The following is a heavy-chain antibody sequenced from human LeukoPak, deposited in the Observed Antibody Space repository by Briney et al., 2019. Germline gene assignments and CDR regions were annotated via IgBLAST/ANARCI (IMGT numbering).Heavy chain of an antibody. V-gene: IGHV4-34*01. D-gene: IGHD2-2*01. CDR1: GGSFSGYY. CDR2: INHSGST. CDR3: ACSSTNYYYYGMDV. Sequence: PSETLSLTCAVYGGSFSGYYWSGIRQPPGKGLEWIGEINHSGSTNYNPSLKSRVTISVDTSKNQFSLKLSSVTAADTAVYYCACSSTNYYYYGMDVWGQGTTVTVSS. J-gene: IGHJ6*02.